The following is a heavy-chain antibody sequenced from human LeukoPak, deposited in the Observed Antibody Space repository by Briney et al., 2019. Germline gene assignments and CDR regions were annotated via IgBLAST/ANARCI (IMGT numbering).Heavy chain of an antibody. J-gene: IGHJ4*02. D-gene: IGHD3-22*01. CDR3: ARGIPGYFNPSGYYYDY. V-gene: IGHV4-4*02. Sequence: SETLSLTCAVSGGSISSSYWWSWVRQPPGKGLEWIGEFFHSGSTNYNPSLKSRATISVDKSRNQFSLRLSSVTAADTAVYYCARGIPGYFNPSGYYYDYWGQGTLVTVSS. CDR1: GGSISSSYW. CDR2: FFHSGST.